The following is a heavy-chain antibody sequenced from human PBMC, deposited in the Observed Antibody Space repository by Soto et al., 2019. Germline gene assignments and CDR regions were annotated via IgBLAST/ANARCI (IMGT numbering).Heavy chain of an antibody. V-gene: IGHV1-8*01. J-gene: IGHJ5*02. Sequence: ASVKVSCKASGYTFTNNDVTWVRQATGQGLEWMGWMNPGSGDTGYAQKFQGRVTMTRNISIATAYMELSSLRSEDTAIYYCARMASFGSLNWFNPWGQGTLVTVSS. CDR1: GYTFTNND. CDR2: MNPGSGDT. D-gene: IGHD5-18*01. CDR3: ARMASFGSLNWFNP.